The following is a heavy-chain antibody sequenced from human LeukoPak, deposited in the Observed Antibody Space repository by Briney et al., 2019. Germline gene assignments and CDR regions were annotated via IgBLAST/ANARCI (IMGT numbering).Heavy chain of an antibody. D-gene: IGHD3-22*01. CDR2: IYHSGST. J-gene: IGHJ3*02. Sequence: SGTLSLTCAVSGGSISSSNWWSWVRQPPGKGLEWIGEIYHSGSTNYNPSLKSRVTISVDTSKNQFSLKLSSVTAADTAVYYCARGRRRNYYDSSGYYAFDIWGQGTMVTVSS. CDR3: ARGRRRNYYDSSGYYAFDI. V-gene: IGHV4-4*02. CDR1: GGSISSSNW.